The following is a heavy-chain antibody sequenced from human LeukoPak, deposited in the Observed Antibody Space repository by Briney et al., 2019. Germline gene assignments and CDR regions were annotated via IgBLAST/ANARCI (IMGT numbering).Heavy chain of an antibody. CDR2: ISGSGGST. D-gene: IGHD5-12*01. CDR3: AKDGGYVSGFDY. Sequence: GGSLRLSCAASGFTVSSNYMSWVRQAPGKGLEWVSAISGSGGSTYYADSVKGRFTISRDNSKNTLYLQMNSLRAEDTAVYYCAKDGGYVSGFDYWGQGTLVTVSS. CDR1: GFTVSSNY. V-gene: IGHV3-23*01. J-gene: IGHJ4*02.